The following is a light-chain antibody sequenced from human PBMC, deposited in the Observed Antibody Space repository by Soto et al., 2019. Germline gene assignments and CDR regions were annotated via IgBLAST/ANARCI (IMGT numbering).Light chain of an antibody. CDR2: DAS. J-gene: IGKJ5*01. V-gene: IGKV3-11*01. CDR1: QSISNF. Sequence: EMVLTQSPATLSLSPGERATLSCRTSQSISNFLAWYQQKPGQAPSLLIYDASNRATGIPARFSGSGSGTDFTLTIGSLEPEDFAVYYCQQRSNWPLITFGQGTRLEIK. CDR3: QQRSNWPLIT.